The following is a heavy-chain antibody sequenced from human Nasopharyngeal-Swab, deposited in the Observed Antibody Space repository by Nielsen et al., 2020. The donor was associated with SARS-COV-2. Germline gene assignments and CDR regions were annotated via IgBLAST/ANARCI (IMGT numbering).Heavy chain of an antibody. CDR1: GYSFTSYW. CDR2: IYPGDSDT. V-gene: IGHV5-51*01. J-gene: IGHJ6*03. D-gene: IGHD2-2*01. CDR3: ARRKFQLLSGYYYYYMDV. Sequence: KVSCKGSGYSFTSYWIGWVRQMPGKGLEWMGIIYPGDSDTRYSPSFQGQVTISVDKSIKTTYLQWSSLKASDTAMYFCARRKFQLLSGYYYYYMDVWGQGTTVTVSS.